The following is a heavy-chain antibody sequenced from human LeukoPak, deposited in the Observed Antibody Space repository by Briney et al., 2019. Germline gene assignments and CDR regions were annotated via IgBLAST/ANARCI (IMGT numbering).Heavy chain of an antibody. CDR3: ARGRAGNYYNHNDY. Sequence: GGSLRLSCATSGFTFSNYYMSWVRQAPGKGLQWVSYISTTSSYTKYAVSVKGRFIISRDNGKNSLYLQLNSLRAEDTAVYYCARGRAGNYYNHNDYWGQGTLVTVSS. V-gene: IGHV3-11*06. J-gene: IGHJ4*01. D-gene: IGHD3-10*01. CDR2: ISTTSSYT. CDR1: GFTFSNYY.